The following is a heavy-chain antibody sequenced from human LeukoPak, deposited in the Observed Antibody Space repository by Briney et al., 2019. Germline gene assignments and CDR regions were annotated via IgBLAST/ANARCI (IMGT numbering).Heavy chain of an antibody. D-gene: IGHD6-13*01. J-gene: IGHJ5*02. CDR3: ARVETYTSSGPTDP. CDR2: IYASGST. Sequence: PSQTLSLTCTVSGGSISSGRYYWGWIRQPAGRGLEWLGRIYASGSTNYNPSLKSRFTISVATSKSQFSLKLSPVTGPDTAVHYCARVETYTSSGPTDPCGQGTLVTHSS. V-gene: IGHV4-61*02. CDR1: GGSISSGRYY.